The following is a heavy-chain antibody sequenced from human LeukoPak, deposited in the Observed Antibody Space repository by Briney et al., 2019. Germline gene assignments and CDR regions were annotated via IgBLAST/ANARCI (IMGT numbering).Heavy chain of an antibody. Sequence: SGGFLRLSCAASGFTFSNAWMSWVRQAPGKGLEWVGRIESKINGGATHYAAPAKGRLTISRDDSENRLYLQMNSLKTEDTAVYYCIRAFDPWGQGTLVTVSS. CDR1: GFTFSNAW. J-gene: IGHJ5*02. CDR3: IRAFDP. CDR2: IESKINGGAT. V-gene: IGHV3-15*04.